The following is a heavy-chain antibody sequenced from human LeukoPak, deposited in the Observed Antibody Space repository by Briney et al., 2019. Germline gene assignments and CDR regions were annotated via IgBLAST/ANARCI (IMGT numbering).Heavy chain of an antibody. J-gene: IGHJ4*02. CDR3: ARVTRRRTTGEIFGRYLDY. D-gene: IGHD3-10*01. V-gene: IGHV4-34*01. Sequence: SGGSLRLSCAASGFTFSSYAMHWVRQAPGKGLEWIGEISAGGNSNENPSLKSRVTISVDRSKNQFSLILNSVTAADTALYYCARVTRRRTTGEIFGRYLDYWGLGTLVTVSS. CDR2: ISAGGNS. CDR1: GFTFSSYA.